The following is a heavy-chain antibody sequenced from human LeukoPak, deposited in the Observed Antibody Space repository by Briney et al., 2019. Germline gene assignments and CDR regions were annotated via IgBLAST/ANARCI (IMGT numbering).Heavy chain of an antibody. V-gene: IGHV3-23*01. J-gene: IGHJ4*02. CDR2: ISGSGGST. CDR3: ASILKAAAGTLYFDY. D-gene: IGHD6-13*01. Sequence: GGSLRLSCAASGFTFSSYAMSWVRQAPGKGLGWVSAISGSGGSTYYADSVKGRFTISRDNSKNTLYLQMNSLRAEDTAVYYCASILKAAAGTLYFDYWGQGTLVTVSS. CDR1: GFTFSSYA.